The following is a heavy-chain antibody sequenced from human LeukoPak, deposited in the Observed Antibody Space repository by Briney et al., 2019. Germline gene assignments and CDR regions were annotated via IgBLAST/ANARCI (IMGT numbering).Heavy chain of an antibody. V-gene: IGHV1-46*01. CDR3: AWADYYDSSGYSYY. J-gene: IGHJ4*02. Sequence: ASVKVSCKASGYTFTSYDINWVRQATGQGLEWMGWMNPSGGRTSYAQKFQGRVTMTRDTSTSTVYMELSSLRSEDTAVYYCAWADYYDSSGYSYYWGQGTLVTVSS. CDR1: GYTFTSYD. CDR2: MNPSGGRT. D-gene: IGHD3-22*01.